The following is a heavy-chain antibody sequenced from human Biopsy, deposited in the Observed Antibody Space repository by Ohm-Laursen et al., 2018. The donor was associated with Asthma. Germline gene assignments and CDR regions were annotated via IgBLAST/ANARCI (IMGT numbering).Heavy chain of an antibody. CDR1: GYTFNSAG. Sequence: SDNVSYKTSGYTFNSAGTTWVRQAPGRGLGWVGCISVYNGNTKVAQKLQDRVTMITDTSTSTAYMELRRLRSDDTCVYFCARAVDYSHYYGINVWGQGTTVTVS. CDR3: ARAVDYSHYYGINV. V-gene: IGHV1-18*01. J-gene: IGHJ6*02. D-gene: IGHD3-10*01. CDR2: ISVYNGNT.